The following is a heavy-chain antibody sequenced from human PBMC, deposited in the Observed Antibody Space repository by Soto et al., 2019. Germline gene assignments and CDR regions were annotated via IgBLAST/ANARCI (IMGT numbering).Heavy chain of an antibody. CDR1: GITLTNYE. Sequence: HPGGSLRLSCAVSGITLTNYEMNWVRQAPGKGLEWVSYISSTSSTIYYADSVKGRFTVSRDNAKNSLYLQINSLRAEDTAVYYCAGSRRNTDFWSDPQLGDGMDVWGRGTTVTVSS. J-gene: IGHJ6*02. CDR3: AGSRRNTDFWSDPQLGDGMDV. D-gene: IGHD3-3*01. V-gene: IGHV3-48*03. CDR2: ISSTSSTI.